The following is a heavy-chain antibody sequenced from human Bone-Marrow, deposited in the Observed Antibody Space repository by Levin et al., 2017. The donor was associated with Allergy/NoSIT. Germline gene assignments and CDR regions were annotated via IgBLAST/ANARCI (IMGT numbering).Heavy chain of an antibody. CDR1: GYNFGGFG. J-gene: IGHJ4*02. CDR3: ARGGPGKNSLFVD. V-gene: IGHV1-18*01. CDR2: ISPNSGET. Sequence: ASVKVSCKASGYNFGGFGLNWLRQAPGQGLEWMGWISPNSGETTYVTTVQGRVSMTVDTSTNTAFMELWSLRSDDTAVYYCARGGPGKNSLFVDWGQGTLITVS. D-gene: IGHD3-10*02.